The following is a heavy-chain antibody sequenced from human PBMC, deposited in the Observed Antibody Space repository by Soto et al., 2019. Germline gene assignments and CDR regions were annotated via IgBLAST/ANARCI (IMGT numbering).Heavy chain of an antibody. Sequence: GGSLRLSCAASGFTVSSNFMSWVRRGPGKGLEWVSTIYRGESTYYTDSVKGRFTISRDNSKNTLYLQMGSLRAEDMAVYYCARGLPITMIVVVTVAFDIWGQGTMVTVSS. CDR2: IYRGEST. V-gene: IGHV3-53*05. J-gene: IGHJ3*02. CDR3: ARGLPITMIVVVTVAFDI. D-gene: IGHD3-22*01. CDR1: GFTVSSNF.